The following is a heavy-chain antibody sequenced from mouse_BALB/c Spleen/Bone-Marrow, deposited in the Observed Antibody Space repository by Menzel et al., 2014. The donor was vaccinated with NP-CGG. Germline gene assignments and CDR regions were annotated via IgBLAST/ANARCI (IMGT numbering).Heavy chain of an antibody. CDR1: GFNIKDTY. Sequence: VQLQQPGAELVKPGASVKLSCTASGFNIKDTYMHWGKQRPEQGLEWIGRIDPASDYTQFDSKFQDKATITADTSSNTAYLQLSSLTSEDTAVYYCAALTGTFDYWGQGTTLTVSS. CDR2: IDPASDYT. J-gene: IGHJ2*01. D-gene: IGHD4-1*01. CDR3: AALTGTFDY. V-gene: IGHV14-3*02.